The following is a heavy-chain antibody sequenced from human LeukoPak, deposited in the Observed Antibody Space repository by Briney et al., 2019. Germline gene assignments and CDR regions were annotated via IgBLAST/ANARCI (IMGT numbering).Heavy chain of an antibody. J-gene: IGHJ5*02. Sequence: GGSLRLSCAASGFTFGNYWMHWVRHAPGKGQGWVSYINVDGSRRSYAGSVKGRFTISRDNAKNTLYLQMNSLRVEDTSVYYCARDGSYLDPSGSYYVHWFDPWGQGPLVTVSS. CDR1: GFTFGNYW. V-gene: IGHV3-74*03. D-gene: IGHD3-22*01. CDR3: ARDGSYLDPSGSYYVHWFDP. CDR2: INVDGSRR.